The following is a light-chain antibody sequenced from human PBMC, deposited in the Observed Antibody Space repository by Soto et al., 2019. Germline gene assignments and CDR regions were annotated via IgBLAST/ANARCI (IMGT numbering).Light chain of an antibody. CDR1: QGIRNF. CDR2: AAS. Sequence: DIQMTQSPTSLSASVGDRVTITCQASQGIRNFVAWYQQKPGKAPKLLIYAASTLQSGVPSRFSGSGSGTDFNLTINSLQPEDVATYSCQKYSSVPVFGPGTKVEIK. CDR3: QKYSSVPV. J-gene: IGKJ3*01. V-gene: IGKV1-27*01.